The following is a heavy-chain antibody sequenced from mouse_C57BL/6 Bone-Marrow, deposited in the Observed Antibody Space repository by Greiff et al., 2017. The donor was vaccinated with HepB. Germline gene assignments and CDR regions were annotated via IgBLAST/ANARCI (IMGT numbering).Heavy chain of an antibody. CDR3: SDGYYWFAY. D-gene: IGHD2-3*01. Sequence: EVQLQQSGAELVRPGASVKLSCTASGFNIKDDYMLWVKQRPEQGLEWIGWIDPENGDTEYASKFQGKATITADTSSNTAYLQLSSLTSEDTAVYYCSDGYYWFAYWGQGTLVTVSA. CDR1: GFNIKDDY. J-gene: IGHJ3*01. V-gene: IGHV14-4*01. CDR2: IDPENGDT.